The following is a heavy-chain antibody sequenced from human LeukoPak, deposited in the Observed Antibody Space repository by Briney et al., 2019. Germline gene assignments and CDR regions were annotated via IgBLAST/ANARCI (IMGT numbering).Heavy chain of an antibody. CDR2: INHSGST. V-gene: IGHV4-34*01. CDR1: GGSFSGYY. J-gene: IGHJ4*02. CDR3: ASVHTSGFAGTEVDY. Sequence: SETLSLTCAVYGGSFSGYYWSWIRQPPGKGLKWIGEINHSGSTNYNPSLKSRVTISVDTSKNQFSLKLSSVTAADTAVYYCASVHTSGFAGTEVDYWGQGTLVTVSS. D-gene: IGHD3-16*01.